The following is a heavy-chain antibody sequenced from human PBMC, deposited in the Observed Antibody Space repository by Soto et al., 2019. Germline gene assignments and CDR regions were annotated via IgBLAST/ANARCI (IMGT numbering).Heavy chain of an antibody. CDR1: GFTFSSYA. CDR2: ISGSGGST. D-gene: IGHD5-12*01. V-gene: IGHV3-23*01. CDR3: AKVIVATIEGAYYYYGMDV. Sequence: GGSLRLSCAASGFTFSSYAMSWVRQAPGKGLEWVSAISGSGGSTYYADSVKGRFTISRDNSKNTLYLQMNSLRAEDTAVYYCAKVIVATIEGAYYYYGMDVWGQGTTVTVSS. J-gene: IGHJ6*01.